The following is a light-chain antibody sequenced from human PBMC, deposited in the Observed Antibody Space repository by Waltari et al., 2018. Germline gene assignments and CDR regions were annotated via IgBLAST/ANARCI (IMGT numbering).Light chain of an antibody. V-gene: IGKV1-NL1*01. Sequence: DIQMTQSPSSLSASVGDRGTITCQASQGINNILAWYQQKPGKVPKLLITKASTLQSGVPSRFSGGGSGTDFTLTINSLQPEDFATYYCQHGYSIPWTFGQGTTVEIK. CDR1: QGINNI. CDR2: KAS. J-gene: IGKJ1*01. CDR3: QHGYSIPWT.